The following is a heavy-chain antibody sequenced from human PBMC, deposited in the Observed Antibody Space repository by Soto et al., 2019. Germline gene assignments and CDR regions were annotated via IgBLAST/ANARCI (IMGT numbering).Heavy chain of an antibody. Sequence: EVQLLESGGGLVQPGGSLRLSCAASGFTFSSYAMSWVRQAPGKGLEWVSTISGSGSFTYYADSVKGRVTISRDNSKNTLYLKVHGLRADDTAVYYCAKDSYYDSSGYPNWGQGTLVTASS. V-gene: IGHV3-23*01. CDR3: AKDSYYDSSGYPN. CDR2: ISGSGSFT. CDR1: GFTFSSYA. J-gene: IGHJ4*02. D-gene: IGHD3-22*01.